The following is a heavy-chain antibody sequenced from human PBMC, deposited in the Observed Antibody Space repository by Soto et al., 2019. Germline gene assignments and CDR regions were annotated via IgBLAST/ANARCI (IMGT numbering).Heavy chain of an antibody. CDR3: ARFRDGYTFDS. J-gene: IGHJ4*02. CDR1: GGSINSYF. D-gene: IGHD3-3*01. CDR2: VHDSGST. V-gene: IGHV4-59*01. Sequence: PSETLSLTCTVSGGSINSYFCSWIRQPPGKGLEWIGYVHDSGSTKYNPSLKSRVIISVDASKNQFSLKLSSVTAADTPVYYCARFRDGYTFDSWGQGTLVSVCS.